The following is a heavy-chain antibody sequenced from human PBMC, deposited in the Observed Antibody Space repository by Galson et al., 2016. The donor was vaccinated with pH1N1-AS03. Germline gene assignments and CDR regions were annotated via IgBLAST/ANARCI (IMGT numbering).Heavy chain of an antibody. Sequence: SVKVSCKASGYISNSYGIAWVRQAPGQGLEWMGWISVYTGKTNYAEKFQERVTMTRQISTTTAYLELRSLRSDDTAVYYCARGGDHASYWGQGTLVTVSS. CDR2: ISVYTGKT. D-gene: IGHD3-10*01. V-gene: IGHV1-18*01. CDR3: ARGGDHASY. CDR1: GYISNSYG. J-gene: IGHJ4*02.